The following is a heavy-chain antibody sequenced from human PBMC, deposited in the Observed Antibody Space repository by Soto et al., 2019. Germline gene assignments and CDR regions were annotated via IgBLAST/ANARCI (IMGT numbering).Heavy chain of an antibody. CDR1: GGTFSSYA. CDR2: IIPIFGTA. V-gene: IGHV1-69*12. J-gene: IGHJ6*02. D-gene: IGHD2-2*02. CDR3: ATHEIGHCISASCYKGGYYYGMDV. Sequence: QVQLVQSGAEVKKPGSSVKVSCKTSGGTFSSYAISWVRQAPGRGLEWMGGIIPIFGTADYAQKFQGRVTITADESTSTAYMELSSLRSEDTAMYYCATHEIGHCISASCYKGGYYYGMDVWGQGTTVTVSS.